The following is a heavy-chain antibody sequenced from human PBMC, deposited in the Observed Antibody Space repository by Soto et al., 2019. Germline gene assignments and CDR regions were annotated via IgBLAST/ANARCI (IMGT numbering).Heavy chain of an antibody. Sequence: GGSLRLSCAASGITFTNYGFNWVRQAPGKGLEWVSSFSGCGRCTYYADSVKGRFTISRDNSKNSLYLHMNSLRAEDTAVYYCARDRVPAAFDYWGQGTLVTVSS. CDR3: ARDRVPAAFDY. CDR1: GITFTNYG. CDR2: FSGCGRCT. D-gene: IGHD2-15*01. J-gene: IGHJ4*02. V-gene: IGHV3-23*01.